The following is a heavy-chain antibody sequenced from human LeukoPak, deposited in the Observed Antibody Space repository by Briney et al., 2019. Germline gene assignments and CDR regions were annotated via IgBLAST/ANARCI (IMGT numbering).Heavy chain of an antibody. V-gene: IGHV4-59*08. D-gene: IGHD1-1*01. CDR2: VYGGGSI. CDR1: SGSISGYY. CDR3: ARATWTNFYFDY. Sequence: SETLSLTCTVSSGSISGYYWGWIRQPPGKGLEWIGYVYGGGSINYNPSLRSRVTISEDASKNQFSLKVTSVTAADTAVYYCARATWTNFYFDYWGQGALVTVSS. J-gene: IGHJ4*02.